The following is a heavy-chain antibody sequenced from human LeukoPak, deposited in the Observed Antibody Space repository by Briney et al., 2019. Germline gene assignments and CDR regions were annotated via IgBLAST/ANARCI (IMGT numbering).Heavy chain of an antibody. J-gene: IGHJ4*02. D-gene: IGHD1-26*01. Sequence: SETLSLTCAVSGYSISSGYYWGWLRQPPGKGLELIGSIYHSGSTYYNPSLKSRVTISVDTSKNQFSLKLSSVTAADTAVYYCARRDTIVGATKFDYWGQGTLVTVSS. CDR1: GYSISSGYY. CDR3: ARRDTIVGATKFDY. V-gene: IGHV4-38-2*01. CDR2: IYHSGST.